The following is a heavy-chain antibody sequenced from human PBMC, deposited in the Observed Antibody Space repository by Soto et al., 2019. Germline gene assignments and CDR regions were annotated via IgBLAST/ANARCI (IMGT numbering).Heavy chain of an antibody. J-gene: IGHJ5*02. CDR3: ARVLGLGWFDP. CDR2: IIPILGIA. D-gene: IGHD3-16*01. V-gene: IGHV1-69*02. Sequence: QVQLVQSGAEVKKPGSSVKLSCKASGGTFSSYTISLVRQSTGQGLAWMGRIIPILGIANYAQKFQGRVTITSDKSTSTAYMELSSLRSEGTAVYFCARVLGLGWFDPWGQGTLVTVSS. CDR1: GGTFSSYT.